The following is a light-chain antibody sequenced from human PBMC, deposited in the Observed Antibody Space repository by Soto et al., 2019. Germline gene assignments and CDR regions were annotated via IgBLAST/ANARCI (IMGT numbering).Light chain of an antibody. J-gene: IGKJ5*01. CDR2: AAS. Sequence: DIQMTQSPSTLSASVGDIVTITCRASQSISTWLAWYQQKPGKAPKLLIYAASSLQSGVPSRFSGSGSGTDFTLTISSLQPEDFATYYCQQSYSTPITCGQGTRREIK. CDR1: QSISTW. CDR3: QQSYSTPIT. V-gene: IGKV1-39*01.